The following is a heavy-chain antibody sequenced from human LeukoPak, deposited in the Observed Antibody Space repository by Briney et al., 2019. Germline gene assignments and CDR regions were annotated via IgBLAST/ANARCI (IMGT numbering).Heavy chain of an antibody. Sequence: PGGSLRLSCAASGFTFSSYGMHWVRQAPGKGLEWVAFIRYDGSNKYYADSVKGRFTVSRDNSKNTLYLQMKSLRAEDTAVYYCAKGGGYEYQYYYYDLDVWGKGTTVTISS. CDR2: IRYDGSNK. J-gene: IGHJ6*03. CDR3: AKGGGYEYQYYYYDLDV. CDR1: GFTFSSYG. D-gene: IGHD5-12*01. V-gene: IGHV3-30*02.